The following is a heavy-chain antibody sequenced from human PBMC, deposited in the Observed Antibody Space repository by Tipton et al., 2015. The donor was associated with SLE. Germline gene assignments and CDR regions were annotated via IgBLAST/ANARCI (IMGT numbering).Heavy chain of an antibody. V-gene: IGHV4-4*07. CDR2: LYTSGST. CDR1: GGSISNHH. CDR3: ARVWLNNAFDI. Sequence: TLSLTCTVSGGSISNHHWSWIRQSAATRLEWIGRLYTSGSTNYNPSLQSRASMSLDTSKNQIFLKMTSVTAADSAVYFCARVWLNNAFDIWGQGTRVTVSS. J-gene: IGHJ3*02. D-gene: IGHD2/OR15-2a*01.